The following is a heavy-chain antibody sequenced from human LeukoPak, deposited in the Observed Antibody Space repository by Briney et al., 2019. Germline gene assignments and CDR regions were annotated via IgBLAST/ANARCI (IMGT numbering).Heavy chain of an antibody. D-gene: IGHD2/OR15-2a*01. CDR2: IYYSGTT. J-gene: IGHJ4*02. CDR1: GDSIGSGGHY. Sequence: SETLSLTCTVSGDSIGSGGHYWTWIRQLPGMGLEWIGYIYYSGTTYYNPSLNSRVFMSMDTSENQFSLRLSSLTAADTAVYYCARGGTTWPYYFDYWGQGTLVTVSS. V-gene: IGHV4-31*03. CDR3: ARGGTTWPYYFDY.